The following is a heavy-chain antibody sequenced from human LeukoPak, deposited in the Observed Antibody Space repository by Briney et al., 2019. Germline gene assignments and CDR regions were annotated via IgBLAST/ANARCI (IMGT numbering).Heavy chain of an antibody. CDR1: EFTFSSYA. J-gene: IGHJ4*02. Sequence: GGSLRLSCAASEFTFSSYAMSWVRQAPGKGLEWVSAISGSGGSTYYADSVKGRFTISRDNSKNTLYLRMNSLRAEDTAIYYCAKGGIRAHDYWGQGTLVTVSS. CDR3: AKGGIRAHDY. V-gene: IGHV3-23*01. D-gene: IGHD3-16*01. CDR2: ISGSGGST.